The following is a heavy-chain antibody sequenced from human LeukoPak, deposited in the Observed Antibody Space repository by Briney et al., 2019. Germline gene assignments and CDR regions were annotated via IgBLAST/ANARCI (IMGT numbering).Heavy chain of an antibody. V-gene: IGHV3-30*18. J-gene: IGHJ4*02. CDR1: GFTFTDYA. CDR2: ISHDGNNK. CDR3: AKDPPYYYGSGSYSPRGGFGY. Sequence: GRSLRLSCAASGFTFTDYAMHWVRQAPGKGLEWVALISHDGNNKYYADSVKGRFTTSRDDSKNMLYLQMNSLRAEDTAVYYCAKDPPYYYGSGSYSPRGGFGYWGRGTLVTVSS. D-gene: IGHD3-10*01.